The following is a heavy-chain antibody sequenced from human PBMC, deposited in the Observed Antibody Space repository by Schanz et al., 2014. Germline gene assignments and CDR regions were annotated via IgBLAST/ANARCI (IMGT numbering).Heavy chain of an antibody. CDR1: GFTFSSYG. V-gene: IGHV3-33*06. J-gene: IGHJ6*02. D-gene: IGHD1-26*01. Sequence: LVESGGGVVQPGRSLRLSCAASGFTFSSYGMHWVLQVPGKGLEWVAVVCYDGSKKYYADSVKGRFTTSRDNSKNTMYLQMNSLRAEDTAVYYCVKDLQRELLRDDHYYGMDVWGQGTTVTVSS. CDR3: VKDLQRELLRDDHYYGMDV. CDR2: VCYDGSKK.